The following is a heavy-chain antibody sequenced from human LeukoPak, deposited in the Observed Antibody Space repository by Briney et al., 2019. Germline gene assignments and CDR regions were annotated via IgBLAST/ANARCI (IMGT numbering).Heavy chain of an antibody. Sequence: GGSLRLSCAASGFTFDDYAMHWVRQAPGRGLEWLSLITGTSGRTYYAASVKGRFTISRDNSKNTVYLQMDNLRAEDTALYYCAKDHVNAGRLDYWGQGTPVTVSS. V-gene: IGHV3-23*01. CDR3: AKDHVNAGRLDY. D-gene: IGHD6-13*01. J-gene: IGHJ4*02. CDR1: GFTFDDYA. CDR2: ITGTSGRT.